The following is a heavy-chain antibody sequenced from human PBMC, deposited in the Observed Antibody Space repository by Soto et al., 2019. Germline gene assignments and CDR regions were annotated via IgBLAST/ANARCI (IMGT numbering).Heavy chain of an antibody. Sequence: ASVKVSRKASGYTFTSYYMHWVRQAPGQGLEWMGIINPSGGSTSYAQKFQGRVTMTRDTSTSTVYMELSSLRSEDTAVYYCARDRRDWESAFDIWGQGTMVTVSS. J-gene: IGHJ3*02. CDR3: ARDRRDWESAFDI. CDR1: GYTFTSYY. V-gene: IGHV1-46*01. CDR2: INPSGGST. D-gene: IGHD3-16*01.